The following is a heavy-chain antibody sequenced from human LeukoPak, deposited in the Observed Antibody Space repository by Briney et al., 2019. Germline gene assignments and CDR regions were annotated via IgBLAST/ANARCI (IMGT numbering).Heavy chain of an antibody. CDR1: GYTFTSYY. CDR2: MNPNSGNT. Sequence: ASVKVSCKASGYTFTSYYINWVRQATGQGLEWIGWMNPNSGNTGYTPNFKGRVTMTRNTSISTAYMELSSLRSEDTAVYYCARATMVVVPAAILRWVDRWGQGTMVTVSS. V-gene: IGHV1-8*01. D-gene: IGHD2-2*02. CDR3: ARATMVVVPAAILRWVDR. J-gene: IGHJ5*02.